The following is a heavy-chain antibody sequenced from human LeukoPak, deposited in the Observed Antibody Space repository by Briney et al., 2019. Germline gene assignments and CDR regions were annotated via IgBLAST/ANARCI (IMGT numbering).Heavy chain of an antibody. CDR3: ARELYGSGLGPLWY. CDR2: IHTSGST. D-gene: IGHD6-19*01. V-gene: IGHV4-4*07. Sequence: PSETLSLTCTVSGGSFTSYYWSWIRQPAGKGLEWIGRIHTSGSTDYNPSLKSRVTMSVDTSKNQFSIKLTSVTAADTAVYYCARELYGSGLGPLWYWGQGTLVTVSS. J-gene: IGHJ4*02. CDR1: GGSFTSYY.